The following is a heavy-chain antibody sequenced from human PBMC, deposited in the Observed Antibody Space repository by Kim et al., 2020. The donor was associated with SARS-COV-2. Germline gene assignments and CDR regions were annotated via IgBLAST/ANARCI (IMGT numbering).Heavy chain of an antibody. CDR2: INHSGST. Sequence: SETLSLTYAVYGGSFSGYYWSWIRQPPGKGLEWIGEINHSGSTNYNPSLKSRVTISVDTSKNQFSLKLSSVTAADTAVYYCARKYGSGSYYKAWGQGTLVTVSS. CDR3: ARKYGSGSYYKA. CDR1: GGSFSGYY. J-gene: IGHJ5*02. V-gene: IGHV4-34*01. D-gene: IGHD3-10*01.